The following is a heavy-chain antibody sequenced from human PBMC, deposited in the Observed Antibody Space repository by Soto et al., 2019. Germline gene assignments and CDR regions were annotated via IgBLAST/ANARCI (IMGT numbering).Heavy chain of an antibody. D-gene: IGHD3-10*01. CDR3: ARHLDYYGSGTHFDY. V-gene: IGHV4-30-2*01. J-gene: IGHJ4*02. CDR1: GGSISSGGYS. CDR2: IYHSGST. Sequence: PSETLSLTCAVSGGSISSGGYSWSWIRQPPGKGLEWIGYIYHSGSTYYNPSLKSRVTISVDRSKNQFSLKLSSVTAADTAVYYCARHLDYYGSGTHFDYWGQGTLVTVSS.